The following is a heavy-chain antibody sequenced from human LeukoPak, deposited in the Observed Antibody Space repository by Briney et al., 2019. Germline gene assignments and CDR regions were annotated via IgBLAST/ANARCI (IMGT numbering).Heavy chain of an antibody. V-gene: IGHV3-30*15. Sequence: GRSLRLSCAASGFSFSTYAMHWVRQAPGKGLEWVAVISDDGSDKYYADSVKGRFTISRDNSKNTLYLQMSSLRAEDTAVYYCARDSGSGYYDSSGSFFDYWGQGTLVTVPS. CDR1: GFSFSTYA. CDR2: ISDDGSDK. CDR3: ARDSGSGYYDSSGSFFDY. D-gene: IGHD3-22*01. J-gene: IGHJ4*02.